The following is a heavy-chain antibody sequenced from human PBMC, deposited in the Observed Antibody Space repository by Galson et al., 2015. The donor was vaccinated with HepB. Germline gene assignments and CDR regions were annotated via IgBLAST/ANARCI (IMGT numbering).Heavy chain of an antibody. CDR1: GFSFSSYG. V-gene: IGHV3-33*03. CDR3: APSSLTGYPNWFDP. Sequence: SLRLSCAASGFSFSSYGMHWVRQAPGKGLEWVAVIWYDGSNQDYADSVKGRFTISRDNSKNMLYLQMNSLRAEDTAVYYCAPSSLTGYPNWFDPWGQGTLVTVSS. CDR2: IWYDGSNQ. J-gene: IGHJ5*02. D-gene: IGHD3-9*01.